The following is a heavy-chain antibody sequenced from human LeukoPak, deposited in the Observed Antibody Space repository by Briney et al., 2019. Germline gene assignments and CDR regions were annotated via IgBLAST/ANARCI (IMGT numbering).Heavy chain of an antibody. J-gene: IGHJ6*03. V-gene: IGHV3-72*01. CDR3: ARDLGIGATDSYYYMDV. CDR1: GFTFGDHY. Sequence: GGSLRLSCAASGFTFGDHYMDWVRQAPGKGLEWVDRIRNKVNSYTTEYAAPVKGRFTISRDDSKNSLFLQMNSLKTEDTAVYYCARDLGIGATDSYYYMDVWGEGTTVTVSS. D-gene: IGHD3-3*01. CDR2: IRNKVNSYTT.